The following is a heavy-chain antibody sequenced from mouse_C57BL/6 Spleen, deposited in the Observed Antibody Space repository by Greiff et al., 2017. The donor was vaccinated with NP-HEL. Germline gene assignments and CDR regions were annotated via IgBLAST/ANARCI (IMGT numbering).Heavy chain of an antibody. CDR1: GYTFTSYW. CDR3: ARIGNLWYFDV. CDR2: IDPSDSET. V-gene: IGHV1-52*01. D-gene: IGHD2-1*01. J-gene: IGHJ1*03. Sequence: QVQLQQPGAELVRPGSSVKLSCKASGYTFTSYWMHWVKQRPIQGLEWIGNIDPSDSETHYNQKFKDKATLTVDKSSSTAYMQLSSLTSEDSAVYYCARIGNLWYFDVWGTGTTVTVSS.